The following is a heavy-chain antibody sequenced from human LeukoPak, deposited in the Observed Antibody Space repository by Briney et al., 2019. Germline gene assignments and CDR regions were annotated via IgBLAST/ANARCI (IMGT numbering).Heavy chain of an antibody. Sequence: GGSLRLSCAASGFTFSSYSMNWVRQAPGKGLEWVSSISSSSSYIYYADSVKGRFTISRDNAKNSLYLQMNSLRAEDTAVYYYARGETYYDSSGYPDYWGQGTLVTVSS. V-gene: IGHV3-21*01. J-gene: IGHJ4*02. CDR2: ISSSSSYI. CDR1: GFTFSSYS. D-gene: IGHD3-22*01. CDR3: ARGETYYDSSGYPDY.